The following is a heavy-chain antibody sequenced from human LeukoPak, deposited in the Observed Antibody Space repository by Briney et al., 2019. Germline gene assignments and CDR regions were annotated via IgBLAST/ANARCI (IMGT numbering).Heavy chain of an antibody. CDR1: GFTFSSYW. Sequence: GGPLRLSCAASGFTFSSYWMHWVRHAPGKGLVWVSRINSDGSSTNYADSVKCQFTISRDNDKNTLYLQMSGLRAEDTAVYYCAGGSSGWYYFDYWGQGTLVTVSS. J-gene: IGHJ4*02. CDR3: AGGSSGWYYFDY. CDR2: INSDGSST. D-gene: IGHD6-19*01. V-gene: IGHV3-74*01.